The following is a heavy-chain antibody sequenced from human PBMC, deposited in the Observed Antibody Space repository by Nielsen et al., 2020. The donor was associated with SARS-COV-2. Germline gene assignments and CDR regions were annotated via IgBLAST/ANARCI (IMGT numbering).Heavy chain of an antibody. CDR3: AREDDSSGYTYDMDV. V-gene: IGHV3-7*01. J-gene: IGHJ6*02. D-gene: IGHD3-22*01. Sequence: DSVKGRFTISRDNPKNSLYLQMNSLRAEDTAVYYCAREDDSSGYTYDMDVWGQGTTVTVSS.